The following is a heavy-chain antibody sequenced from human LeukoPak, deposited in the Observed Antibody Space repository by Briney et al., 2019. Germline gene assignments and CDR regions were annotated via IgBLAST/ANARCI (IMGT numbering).Heavy chain of an antibody. CDR2: MYHSGDT. J-gene: IGHJ5*02. CDR3: ARSKAHLSTSWYGTWFDP. Sequence: SETLSLTCTVSGYSVSSGYYWGWIRQPPGKGLEWIGSMYHSGDTYYNPSLKSRVTISVDTSKNQLSLKLSSVTAADTAVYYCARSKAHLSTSWYGTWFDPWGQGTLVAVSS. CDR1: GYSVSSGYY. D-gene: IGHD2-2*01. V-gene: IGHV4-38-2*02.